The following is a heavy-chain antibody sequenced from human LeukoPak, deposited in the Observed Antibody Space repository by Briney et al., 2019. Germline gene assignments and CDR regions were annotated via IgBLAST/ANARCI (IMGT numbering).Heavy chain of an antibody. D-gene: IGHD3-22*01. J-gene: IGHJ4*02. Sequence: KPSETLSLTCTVSGGSISGYYWSWIRQAPGKGLEWIGYTSYSGSGDTNYNPSLQSRVTFSIDTSRNQFSLNLNSVTAADTAVYYCARSYDSSGYYYGFESWGQGTLVTVSS. CDR1: GGSISGYY. CDR2: TSYSGSGDT. CDR3: ARSYDSSGYYYGFES. V-gene: IGHV4-59*01.